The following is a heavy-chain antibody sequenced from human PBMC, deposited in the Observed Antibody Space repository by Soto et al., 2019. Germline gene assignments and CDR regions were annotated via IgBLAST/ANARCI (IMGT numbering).Heavy chain of an antibody. CDR3: ARGKNSAFDY. J-gene: IGHJ4*02. CDR2: TYYRSKWYT. Sequence: QVQLQQSGPGLVKPSQTLSLTCAISGDSVSSSSIAWNWIRQSPSRGLEWLGRTYYRSKWYTEYAPSVQSRITVNLDTSKNHFSLQLNSVTPEDTAVYFCARGKNSAFDYWGQGVLVTVSS. D-gene: IGHD5-18*01. CDR1: GDSVSSSSIA. V-gene: IGHV6-1*01.